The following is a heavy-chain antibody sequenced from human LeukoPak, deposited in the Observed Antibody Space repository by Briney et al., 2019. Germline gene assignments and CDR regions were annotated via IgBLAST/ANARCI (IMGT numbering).Heavy chain of an antibody. CDR1: GGSISSYY. D-gene: IGHD3-10*01. J-gene: IGHJ6*03. V-gene: IGHV4-59*08. CDR2: IYYNGST. CDR3: ARGLTRSSYYYFYYMDV. Sequence: SETLSLTCAVSGGSISSYYWSWIRQPPGKGLEWIGYIYYNGSTNYNPSLKSRVTISLDTSKNQFSLKLSSVTAADTAVYYCARGLTRSSYYYFYYMDVWGKGTTVTVSS.